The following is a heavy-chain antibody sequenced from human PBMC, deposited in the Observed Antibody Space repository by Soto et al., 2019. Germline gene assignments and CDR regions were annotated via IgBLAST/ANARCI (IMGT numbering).Heavy chain of an antibody. CDR2: IYYSGST. CDR3: ARHVIAAAGKEGNFDY. D-gene: IGHD6-13*01. CDR1: GGSISSSSYY. Sequence: QLQLQESGPGLVKPSETLSLTCTVSGGSISSSSYYWGWIRQPPGKGLEWIGSIYYSGSTYYNPSLKSRVTISVDTSKNQFSLKLSSVTAADTAVYYCARHVIAAAGKEGNFDYWGQGTLVTVSS. V-gene: IGHV4-39*01. J-gene: IGHJ4*02.